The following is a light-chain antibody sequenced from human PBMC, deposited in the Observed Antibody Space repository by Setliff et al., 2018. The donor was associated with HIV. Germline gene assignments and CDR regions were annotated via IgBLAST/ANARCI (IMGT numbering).Light chain of an antibody. CDR3: SSFTNSYPLYV. V-gene: IGLV2-14*01. Sequence: QSVLTQPASVSGSPGQSITISCTGTSSDVGGYSHVSWYQQHPGKAPKLIIYEVRNRPSGVSNRFSGSKSGNTASLTISGLQAEDEADYYCSSFTNSYPLYVFGTGTKVTVL. CDR2: EVR. CDR1: SSDVGGYSH. J-gene: IGLJ1*01.